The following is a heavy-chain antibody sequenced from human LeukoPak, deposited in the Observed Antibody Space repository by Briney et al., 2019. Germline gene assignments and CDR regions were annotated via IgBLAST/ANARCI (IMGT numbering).Heavy chain of an antibody. CDR2: INHSGST. J-gene: IGHJ4*02. Sequence: SETLSLTCAVYGGSFSGYYWSWIRQPPGKGLEWIGEINHSGSTNYNPSLKSRVTISVGTSKNQFSLKLSSVTAADTAVYYCARVIVGATTYWGQGTLVTVSS. D-gene: IGHD1-26*01. V-gene: IGHV4-34*01. CDR1: GGSFSGYY. CDR3: ARVIVGATTY.